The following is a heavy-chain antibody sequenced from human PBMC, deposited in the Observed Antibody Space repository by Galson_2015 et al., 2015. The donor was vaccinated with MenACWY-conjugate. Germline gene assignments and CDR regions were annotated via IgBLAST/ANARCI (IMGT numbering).Heavy chain of an antibody. J-gene: IGHJ4*02. Sequence: SLRLSCAASGFIFNKYAMTWIRQAPGKGLEWLSATSGSGGCPYPADSVRGRFTIFRNKSKKTVYLRKNSLKVEDTARYYCAKGPLYDSSGSDSDYFDYWGQGTLVTVSS. CDR3: AKGPLYDSSGSDSDYFDY. CDR2: TSGSGGCP. D-gene: IGHD3-22*01. CDR1: GFIFNKYA. V-gene: IGHV3-23*01.